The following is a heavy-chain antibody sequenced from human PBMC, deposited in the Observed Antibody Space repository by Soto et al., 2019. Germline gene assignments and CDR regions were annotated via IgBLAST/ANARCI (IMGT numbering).Heavy chain of an antibody. CDR2: IRSKANSYAT. J-gene: IGHJ6*02. CDR3: GSDTGMAYYGVDV. V-gene: IGHV3-73*01. D-gene: IGHD5-18*01. CDR1: GFTFSGSA. Sequence: EVQLVESGGGLVQPGGSLKLSCAASGFTFSGSARHWVRQASGKGLEWVGRIRSKANSYATAYAASVKGRFTISRDDSKNTAYLQMNSLKTEDTAVYYCGSDTGMAYYGVDVWGQGTTVTVSS.